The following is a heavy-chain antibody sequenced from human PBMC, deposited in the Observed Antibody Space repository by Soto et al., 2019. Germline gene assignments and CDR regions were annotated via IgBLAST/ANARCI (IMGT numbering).Heavy chain of an antibody. CDR1: GFTFSSYA. D-gene: IGHD3-3*01. CDR2: ISYDGSNK. J-gene: IGHJ6*02. CDR3: ARDFLLYDFWSGYHYYYYGMDV. V-gene: IGHV3-30-3*01. Sequence: PGGSLRLSCAASGFTFSSYAMLWVRQAPGKGLEWVAVISYDGSNKYYADSVKGRFTISRDNSKNTLYLQMNSLRAEDTAVYYCARDFLLYDFWSGYHYYYYGMDVWGQGTTVTVSS.